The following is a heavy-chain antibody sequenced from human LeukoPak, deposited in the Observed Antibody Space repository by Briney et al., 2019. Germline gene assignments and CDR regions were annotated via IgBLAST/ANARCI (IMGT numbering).Heavy chain of an antibody. V-gene: IGHV4-39*07. CDR3: ARVRRYYDSSGYYDY. D-gene: IGHD3-22*01. Sequence: PSETLSLTCTVSGGSISSSSYYWGWIRQPPGKGLEWIGSIYYSGSTYYNPSLKSRVTMSVDTSKNQFSLKLSSVTAADTAVYYCARVRRYYDSSGYYDYWGQGTLVTVSS. CDR1: GGSISSSSYY. J-gene: IGHJ4*02. CDR2: IYYSGST.